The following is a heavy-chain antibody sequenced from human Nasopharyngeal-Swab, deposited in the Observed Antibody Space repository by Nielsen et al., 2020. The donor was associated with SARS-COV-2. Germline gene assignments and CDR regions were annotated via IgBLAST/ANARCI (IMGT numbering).Heavy chain of an antibody. D-gene: IGHD5-24*01. V-gene: IGHV3-33*01. CDR1: GFTFSSYG. J-gene: IGHJ3*02. CDR3: ARDRVGWLQLSPDAFDI. Sequence: GESLKISCTVSGFTFSSYGMHWVRQAPGKGLERVAVIWYDGSYKYYGDSVKGRFTISRDNSKNTLYLEMNNLRVEDTAVYYCARDRVGWLQLSPDAFDIWGQGTMVTVSS. CDR2: IWYDGSYK.